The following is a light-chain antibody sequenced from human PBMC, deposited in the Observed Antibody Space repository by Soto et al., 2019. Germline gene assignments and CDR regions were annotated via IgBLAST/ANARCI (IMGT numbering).Light chain of an antibody. Sequence: EIVMTQSPGTLSVSPGERATLSCRASQSVSSNLAWYQHKPGQAPRLLINGASTRATGVPARFSGSGSGTEFTLTISSLQSEDFAVYYCQQYNKWPQTFGQGPKVEIK. CDR3: QQYNKWPQT. CDR2: GAS. CDR1: QSVSSN. V-gene: IGKV3-15*01. J-gene: IGKJ1*01.